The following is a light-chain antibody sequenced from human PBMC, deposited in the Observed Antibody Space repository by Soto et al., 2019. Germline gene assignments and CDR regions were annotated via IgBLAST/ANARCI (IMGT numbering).Light chain of an antibody. CDR1: QSVSSN. Sequence: EIVMTHSPATLSVSPGERVTLSCRASQSVSSNLAWYQQKPGQAPRLLIYGASTRATGIPARFSGGGSETEFTLTISSLQSEDFAVYYCQQYHNWPPRTFGQGTKVDIK. J-gene: IGKJ1*01. CDR2: GAS. V-gene: IGKV3-15*01. CDR3: QQYHNWPPRT.